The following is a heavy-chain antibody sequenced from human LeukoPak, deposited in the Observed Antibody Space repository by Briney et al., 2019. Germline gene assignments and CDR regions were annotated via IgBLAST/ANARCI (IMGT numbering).Heavy chain of an antibody. J-gene: IGHJ3*02. CDR2: INPNSGGT. Sequence: GASVKASCKASGYTFTGYYMHWVRQAPGQGLEWMGWINPNSGGTNYAQKFQGRVTMTRDTSISTAYMELSRLRSDDTAVYYCAREGLPAARGASDAFDIWGQGTMVTVSS. CDR3: AREGLPAARGASDAFDI. V-gene: IGHV1-2*02. D-gene: IGHD2-2*01. CDR1: GYTFTGYY.